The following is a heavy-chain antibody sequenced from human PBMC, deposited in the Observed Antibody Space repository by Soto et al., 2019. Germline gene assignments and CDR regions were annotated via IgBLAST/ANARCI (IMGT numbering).Heavy chain of an antibody. CDR3: ARGRASGSYYLLDY. CDR2: INPDSGDT. CDR1: GYTFTGYY. Sequence: GASVKVSCKASGYTFTGYYMHWVRQAPGQGLEWVGWINPDSGDTNYAQKFQGRVTVTRDTSISTAYMEVNGLRSDDTAVYYCARGRASGSYYLLDYWGQGTLVTVSS. J-gene: IGHJ4*02. V-gene: IGHV1-2*02. D-gene: IGHD3-10*01.